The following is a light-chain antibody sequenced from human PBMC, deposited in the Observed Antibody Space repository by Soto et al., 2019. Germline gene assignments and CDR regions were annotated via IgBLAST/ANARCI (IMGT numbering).Light chain of an antibody. CDR1: QDIRTA. J-gene: IGKJ2*01. CDR3: QQFYSPFYT. CDR2: DAS. V-gene: IGKV1-13*02. Sequence: AIQLTQSPSSLSGSVGDRVTLTCRASQDIRTAVGWYQQKPGRAPRLLIYDASSLQSGVASRFSGSGSGTDFTLTISRLQHDDVATYYCQQFYSPFYTFGQGTKLELK.